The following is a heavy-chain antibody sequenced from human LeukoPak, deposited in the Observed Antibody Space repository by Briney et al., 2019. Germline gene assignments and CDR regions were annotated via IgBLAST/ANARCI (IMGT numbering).Heavy chain of an antibody. V-gene: IGHV4-59*01. CDR2: IYYSGGT. CDR1: GGSISSYY. CDR3: ARYSDNWLDP. D-gene: IGHD6-13*01. Sequence: KPSETLSLTCTVSGGSISSYYWSWIRQPPGMGLEWIGYIYYSGGTNYNPPLKSRVTISVDTSKNQFSLKLSSVTAADTAVYYCARYSDNWLDPWGQGTLVTVSS. J-gene: IGHJ5*02.